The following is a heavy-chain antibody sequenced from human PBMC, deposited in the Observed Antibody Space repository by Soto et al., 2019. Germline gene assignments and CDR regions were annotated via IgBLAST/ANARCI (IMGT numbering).Heavy chain of an antibody. J-gene: IGHJ4*02. CDR3: ARDIYRWGVSGVYSPRRGGPLADY. CDR1: GYTFTSYG. D-gene: IGHD3-22*01. CDR2: ISAYNGNT. V-gene: IGHV1-18*01. Sequence: GASVKVSCKASGYTFTSYGISWVRQAPGQGLEWMGWISAYNGNTNYAQKLQGRVTMTTDTSTSTAYMELRSLRSDDTAVYYCARDIYRWGVSGVYSPRRGGPLADYWGQGTLVPVSS.